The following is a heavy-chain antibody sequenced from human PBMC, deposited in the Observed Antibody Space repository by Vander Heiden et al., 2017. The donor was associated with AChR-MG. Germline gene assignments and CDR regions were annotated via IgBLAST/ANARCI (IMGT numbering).Heavy chain of an antibody. CDR1: GYTFTSYD. CDR3: ARDIREYSSTTGAFDI. J-gene: IGHJ3*02. Sequence: QVQLVQSGAEVKKPGASVKVSCKASGYTFTSYDSNWVRQATGQGLEWMGWMNPNSGNTGYAQKCQGRVTMTRNTSISTAYMELSSLRSEETAVYYCARDIREYSSTTGAFDIWGQGTMVTVSS. D-gene: IGHD6-6*01. CDR2: MNPNSGNT. V-gene: IGHV1-8*01.